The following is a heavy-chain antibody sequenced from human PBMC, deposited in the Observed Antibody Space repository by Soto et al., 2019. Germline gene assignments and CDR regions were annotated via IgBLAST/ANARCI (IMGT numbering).Heavy chain of an antibody. Sequence: QVQLQQWGAGLLKPSETLSLTCAVYGGSFSGYYWGWIRQPPGKGLEWIGEINHSGSTNYNPSIKSRVTISVDTSKTQFSLKLSSVTAADTAVYYCARGSSSIAARPHDYWGQGTLVTVSS. V-gene: IGHV4-34*01. CDR3: ARGSSSIAARPHDY. CDR2: INHSGST. J-gene: IGHJ4*02. CDR1: GGSFSGYY. D-gene: IGHD6-6*01.